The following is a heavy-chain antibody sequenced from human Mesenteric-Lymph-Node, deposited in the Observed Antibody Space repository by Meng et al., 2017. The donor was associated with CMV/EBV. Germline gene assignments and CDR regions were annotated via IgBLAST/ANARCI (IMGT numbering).Heavy chain of an antibody. V-gene: IGHV3-7*03. CDR2: VKEEGRET. CDR3: ARVRGNYGAYGYYYYYPMDV. CDR1: GFSLKNHL. D-gene: IGHD4-17*01. Sequence: GESLKISCAASGFSLKNHLMKRVRQAPGKGLEWVANVKEEGRETCYVDSVKGRFTISRDNAKNSLYLQMNSLRAEDTAVYYCARVRGNYGAYGYYYYYPMDVWGQGTTVTVSS. J-gene: IGHJ6*02.